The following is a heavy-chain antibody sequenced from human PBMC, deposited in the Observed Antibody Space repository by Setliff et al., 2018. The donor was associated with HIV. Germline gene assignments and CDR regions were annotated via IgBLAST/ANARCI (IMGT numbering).Heavy chain of an antibody. CDR1: GXSXSNYY. J-gene: IGHJ1*01. D-gene: IGHD3-22*01. CDR3: ARGGYYFGSSLIEYFQH. V-gene: IGHV4-4*07. CDR2: IYTSGST. Sequence: TVSGXSXSNYYXXXXRQPAGKGLEWIGRIYTSGSTNYXPSLKSRVTMSXDTPKNQFSLKLTSVTAADTAVYYCARGGYYFGSSLIEYFQHWGQSTLVTVSS.